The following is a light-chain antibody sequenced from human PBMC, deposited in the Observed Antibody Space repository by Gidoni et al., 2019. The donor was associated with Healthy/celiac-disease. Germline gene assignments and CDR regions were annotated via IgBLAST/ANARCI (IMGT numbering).Light chain of an antibody. CDR3: SSYTSSSTLNVV. CDR2: EVS. Sequence: VSGSPGQSITISCTGTSSDVGGYNYVSWYQQHPGKAPKLMIYEVSNRPSGVSNRFSGSKSGNTASLTISGLQAEDEADYYCSSYTSSSTLNVVFGGGTKLTVL. V-gene: IGLV2-14*01. J-gene: IGLJ2*01. CDR1: SSDVGGYNY.